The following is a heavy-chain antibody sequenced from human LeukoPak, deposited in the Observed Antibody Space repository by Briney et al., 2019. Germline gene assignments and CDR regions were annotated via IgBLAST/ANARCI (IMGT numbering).Heavy chain of an antibody. Sequence: GGSLRLSCAASGFTFSDYYMSWLRQAPGKGLEWVSYISSSGSTIYYADSVKGRFTVTRDNAKNSLLLQMNSLRAEDTGLYYCARGYSRAAFDIWGQGTMVTVSS. V-gene: IGHV3-11*01. D-gene: IGHD2-15*01. CDR3: ARGYSRAAFDI. CDR1: GFTFSDYY. CDR2: ISSSGSTI. J-gene: IGHJ3*02.